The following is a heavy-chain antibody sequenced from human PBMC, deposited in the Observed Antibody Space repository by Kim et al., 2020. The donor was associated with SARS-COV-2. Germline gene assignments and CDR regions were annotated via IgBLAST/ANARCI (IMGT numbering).Heavy chain of an antibody. Sequence: ADAVEGRFSISRDNSKNSQYLQMSSLRAEDTAVYYCVKDGGVLWFGELSYWGQGTLVTVSS. V-gene: IGHV3-64D*06. J-gene: IGHJ4*02. CDR3: VKDGGVLWFGELSY. D-gene: IGHD3-10*01.